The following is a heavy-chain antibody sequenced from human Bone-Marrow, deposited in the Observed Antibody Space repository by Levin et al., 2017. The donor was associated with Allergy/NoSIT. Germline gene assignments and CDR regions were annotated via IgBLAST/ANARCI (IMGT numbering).Heavy chain of an antibody. J-gene: IGHJ5*02. CDR3: ARIGGVLDFWSTENWFDT. CDR1: GFTFSDYG. CDR2: ICSGGSDI. Sequence: GGSLRLSCAASGFTFSDYGMNWVRQAPGKGLEWVSSICSGGSDIYYTDSVKGRFTISRDNAKNTLYLQMNSLRVEDTAIYYCARIGGVLDFWSTENWFDTRRQGTVFTVTS. D-gene: IGHD3-3*01. V-gene: IGHV3-21*01.